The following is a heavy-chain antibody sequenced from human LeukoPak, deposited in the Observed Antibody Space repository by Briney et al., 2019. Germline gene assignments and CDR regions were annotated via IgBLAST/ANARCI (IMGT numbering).Heavy chain of an antibody. D-gene: IGHD5-24*01. CDR2: ISSSGGTI. Sequence: PGGSLRLSCAASGFTFSSYEMNWVRQAPGKGLEWVSYISSSGGTIYYADSVKGRFTSSRDNAKNSLYLQMNSMRAEDTAVYYCARANYDAFDIWGQGTMVTVP. V-gene: IGHV3-48*03. CDR1: GFTFSSYE. J-gene: IGHJ3*02. CDR3: ARANYDAFDI.